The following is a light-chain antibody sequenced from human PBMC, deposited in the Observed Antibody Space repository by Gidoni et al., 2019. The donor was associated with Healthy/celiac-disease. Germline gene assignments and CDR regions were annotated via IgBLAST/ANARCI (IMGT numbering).Light chain of an antibody. Sequence: IVMTQSQATLSVSPGERATLSCRASQSVSSDLAWYQHKPGQAPRLLIYGASTRATGSPARFSGSGSGTEFTLTISSLQSEDFAVYYWQQYNNWPRTFGQGTKVEIK. V-gene: IGKV3-15*01. CDR1: QSVSSD. CDR3: QQYNNWPRT. J-gene: IGKJ1*01. CDR2: GAS.